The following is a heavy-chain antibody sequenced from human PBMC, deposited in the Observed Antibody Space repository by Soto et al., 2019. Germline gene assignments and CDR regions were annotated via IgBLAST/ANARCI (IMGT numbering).Heavy chain of an antibody. CDR3: ARAWVVAATQAFDY. CDR2: INPNSGGT. CDR1: GYTFTCYY. J-gene: IGHJ4*02. Sequence: ASVKVSCKASGYTFTCYYMHWVRQAPGQGLEWMGWINPNSGGTNYAQKFQGWVTMTRDTSISTAYMELSRLRSDDTAVYYCARAWVVAATQAFDYWGQGTLVTVSS. V-gene: IGHV1-2*04. D-gene: IGHD2-15*01.